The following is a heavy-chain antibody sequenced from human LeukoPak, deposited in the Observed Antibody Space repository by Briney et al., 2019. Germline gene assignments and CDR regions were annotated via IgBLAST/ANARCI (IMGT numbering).Heavy chain of an antibody. V-gene: IGHV3-66*02. J-gene: IGHJ4*02. CDR2: IYSGGST. Sequence: GGSLRLSCTASGFTVSSNYMSWVRQAPGKGLEWVSVIYSGGSTYYADSVKGRFTISRDNSKNTLYLQMNSLRAEDTAVYYCAREMYYYDSSGYSHLYFDYWDQGTLVTVSS. CDR3: AREMYYYDSSGYSHLYFDY. CDR1: GFTVSSNY. D-gene: IGHD3-22*01.